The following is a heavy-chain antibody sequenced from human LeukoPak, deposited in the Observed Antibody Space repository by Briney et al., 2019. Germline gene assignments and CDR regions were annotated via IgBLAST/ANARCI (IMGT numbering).Heavy chain of an antibody. Sequence: SQTLSLTCTVSGASITPDGYSRNWIRQPPGKGLEWIGYIYHTGTTKYNPSLNSRITISIDMANSEFSLKLTSVTAADTAVYYCARGDYGGEVDHWGQGTLVIVSS. J-gene: IGHJ4*02. CDR3: ARGDYGGEVDH. D-gene: IGHD4-23*01. CDR1: GASITPDGYS. V-gene: IGHV4-30-2*01. CDR2: IYHTGTT.